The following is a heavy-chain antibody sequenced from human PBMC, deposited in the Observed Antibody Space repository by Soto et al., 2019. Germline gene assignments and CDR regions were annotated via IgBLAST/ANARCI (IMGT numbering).Heavy chain of an antibody. CDR1: GYTFTSYG. Sequence: QVQLVQSGAEVKKPGASVKVSCKASGYTFTSYGISWVRQAPGQGLEWMGWISAYNGNTNYAQKLQGRVTMTTDTSTSTAYMELRSLRSDDTAVYYCARDQVIAARPASKYDAFDIWGQGTMVTVSS. D-gene: IGHD6-6*01. J-gene: IGHJ3*02. CDR3: ARDQVIAARPASKYDAFDI. CDR2: ISAYNGNT. V-gene: IGHV1-18*01.